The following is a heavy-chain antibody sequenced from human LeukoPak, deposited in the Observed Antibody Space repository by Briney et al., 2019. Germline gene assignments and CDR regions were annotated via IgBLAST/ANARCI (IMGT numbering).Heavy chain of an antibody. J-gene: IGHJ3*01. D-gene: IGHD1-26*01. CDR3: ARALVGAPRPNDAFDL. CDR2: INPSGGST. CDR1: GYTFTRYY. Sequence: ASVKVSCKASGYTFTRYYMHWVRQAPGHGLEWMGIINPSGGSTSYAQGFQGRVTMTRDTSTSTVYMELSSLRSEDTAVYYCARALVGAPRPNDAFDLWGQGTMVTVSS. V-gene: IGHV1-46*01.